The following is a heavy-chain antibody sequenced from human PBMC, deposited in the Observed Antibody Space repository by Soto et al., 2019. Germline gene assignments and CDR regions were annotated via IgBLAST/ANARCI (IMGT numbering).Heavy chain of an antibody. CDR3: ARDTIIPHYYYYYYMDV. J-gene: IGHJ6*03. CDR1: GFTFSNYW. D-gene: IGHD1-1*01. Sequence: GGSLRLSCAASGFTFSNYWMHWVRQAPGKGLVWVSRINFDESTTTYADSVKGRFTISRDNAKNTLYLQMNSLRAKDTEIYYCARDTIIPHYYYYYYMDVWGKGTTVTVSS. CDR2: INFDESTT. V-gene: IGHV3-74*01.